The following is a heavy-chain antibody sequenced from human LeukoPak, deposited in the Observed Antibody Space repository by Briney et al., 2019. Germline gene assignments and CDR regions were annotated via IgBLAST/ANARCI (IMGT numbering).Heavy chain of an antibody. CDR3: AKDITMVRGALNY. J-gene: IGHJ4*02. D-gene: IGHD3-10*01. CDR2: IRYDGSYE. Sequence: PGGSLRLSCAASGFSFSDYAMHWVRQAPGKGLEWVAFIRYDGSYEYYADSVKGRFTVSRDNSKNTLYLQMNSLRAEDTAVYYCAKDITMVRGALNYWGQGTLVTVSS. CDR1: GFSFSDYA. V-gene: IGHV3-30*02.